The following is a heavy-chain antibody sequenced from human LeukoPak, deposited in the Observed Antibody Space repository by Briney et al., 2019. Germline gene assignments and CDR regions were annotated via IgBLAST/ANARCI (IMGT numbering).Heavy chain of an antibody. CDR3: ARAGHGSGSSVDY. CDR1: GGSISPYY. V-gene: IGHV4-4*07. D-gene: IGHD3-10*01. Sequence: SETLSLTCTVSGGSISPYYWSWIRQSAGKGLEWIGRIYTSGNSNYNPSLKSRVTMSVDTSKNQFSLKLASVTAADTAVYYCARAGHGSGSSVDYWGQGTLVTVSS. J-gene: IGHJ4*02. CDR2: IYTSGNS.